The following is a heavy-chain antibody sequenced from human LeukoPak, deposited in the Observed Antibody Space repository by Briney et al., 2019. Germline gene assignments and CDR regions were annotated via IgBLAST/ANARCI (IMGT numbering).Heavy chain of an antibody. CDR1: GFTFSGYD. D-gene: IGHD6-19*01. CDR3: ARGKCGYTSGWQIPDY. CDR2: IGISGGT. V-gene: IGHV3-13*01. Sequence: GGSLRLSCAASGFTFSGYDMHWVRQPTGRGLEWVSSIGISGGTYYRDSVKGRFTVSREDAKNSFYLQMNSLRAGDTAVYYCARGKCGYTSGWQIPDYWGQGTLVTVSS. J-gene: IGHJ4*02.